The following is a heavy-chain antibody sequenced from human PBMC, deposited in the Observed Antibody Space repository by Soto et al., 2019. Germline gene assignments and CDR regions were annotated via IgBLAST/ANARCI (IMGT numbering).Heavy chain of an antibody. CDR3: TQRGGSGYTESDY. Sequence: PGGSLRLSCAASGFTFSGSAMHWVRQASGKGLEWVGRIRSKTNSYATAYAASVKGRFTISRDDSKNTAYLQMNSLKTEDTAVYYCTQRGGSGYTESDYWGQGTLVTVSS. J-gene: IGHJ4*02. V-gene: IGHV3-73*01. CDR2: IRSKTNSYAT. D-gene: IGHD5-18*01. CDR1: GFTFSGSA.